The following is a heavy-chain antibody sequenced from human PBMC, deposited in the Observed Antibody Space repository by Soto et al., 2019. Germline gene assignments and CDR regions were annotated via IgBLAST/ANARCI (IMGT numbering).Heavy chain of an antibody. J-gene: IGHJ4*02. Sequence: QLQLQESGPGLVKPSETLSLTCTVSGDSISSSSYYWDWIRQPPGKGLEWIGSIYYSGSTYYNPSLKSRVTISVDTSKNQFSLKLSSVTAADTAVYYCARVRSGDRRFDSWGQGALVTVSS. CDR1: GDSISSSSYY. V-gene: IGHV4-39*01. CDR3: ARVRSGDRRFDS. D-gene: IGHD2-21*02. CDR2: IYYSGST.